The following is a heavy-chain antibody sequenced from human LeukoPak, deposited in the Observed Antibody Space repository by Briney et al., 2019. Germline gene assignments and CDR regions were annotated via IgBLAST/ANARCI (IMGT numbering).Heavy chain of an antibody. CDR3: ARERDGTFDY. Sequence: PGGSLRLSCAASGFTFSSYSISWVRQAPGKRLEWVSYISSSGSAIYYADSVKGRFTISRDNSKNTLYLQMNSLRAEDTAVYYCARERDGTFDYWGQGTLVTVSS. CDR1: GFTFSSYS. J-gene: IGHJ4*02. CDR2: ISSSGSAI. D-gene: IGHD6-13*01. V-gene: IGHV3-48*01.